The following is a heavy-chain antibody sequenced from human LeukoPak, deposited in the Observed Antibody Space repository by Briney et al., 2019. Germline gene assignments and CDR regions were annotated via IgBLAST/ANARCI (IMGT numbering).Heavy chain of an antibody. V-gene: IGHV3-15*01. CDR1: GFTFSNAW. CDR2: IKSKTDGGTT. J-gene: IGHJ6*02. CDR3: TAPTVTHLGPLYYYYGMDV. D-gene: IGHD4-17*01. Sequence: GGSLRLSCAASGFTFSNAWMSWVRQAPGKGLEWVGRIKSKTDGGTTDYAAPVKGRFTISRDDSKNTLYLQMNSLKTEDTAVYYCTAPTVTHLGPLYYYYGMDVWGQGTTVTVSS.